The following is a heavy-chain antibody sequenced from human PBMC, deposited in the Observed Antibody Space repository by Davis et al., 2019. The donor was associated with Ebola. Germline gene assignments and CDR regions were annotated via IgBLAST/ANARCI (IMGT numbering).Heavy chain of an antibody. D-gene: IGHD2-2*01. CDR3: ARVYCSSTSCYYYYGMDV. V-gene: IGHV1-3*01. Sequence: VTVSCKASGSIFTRYAMHWVRQAPGQRLEWMGWINAGNGNTKYSQKFQGRVNITRDTSASTAYMELSSLRSEDTAVYYCARVYCSSTSCYYYYGMDVWGQGTTVTVSS. CDR2: INAGNGNT. CDR1: GSIFTRYA. J-gene: IGHJ6*02.